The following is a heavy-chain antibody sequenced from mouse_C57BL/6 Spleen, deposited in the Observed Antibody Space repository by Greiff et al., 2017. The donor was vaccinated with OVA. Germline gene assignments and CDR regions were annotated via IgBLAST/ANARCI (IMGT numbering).Heavy chain of an antibody. CDR2: ISYDGSN. Sequence: EVKLQESGPGLVKPSQSLSLTCSVTGYSITSGYYWNWIRQFPGNKLEWMGYISYDGSNNYNPSLKNRISITRDTSKNQFFLKLNSVTTEDTATYYCAREDGSTPFDYWGQGTTLTVSS. CDR3: AREDGSTPFDY. D-gene: IGHD1-1*01. J-gene: IGHJ2*01. V-gene: IGHV3-6*01. CDR1: GYSITSGYY.